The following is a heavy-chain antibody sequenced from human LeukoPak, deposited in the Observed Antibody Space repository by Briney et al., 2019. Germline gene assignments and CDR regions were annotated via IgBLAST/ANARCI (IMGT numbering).Heavy chain of an antibody. D-gene: IGHD3-3*01. V-gene: IGHV1-69*13. CDR1: GGTFSSYA. CDR3: ARGRFIDFWSGSIYYYYMDV. CDR2: IIPIFGTA. Sequence: SVKVSCKAPGGTFSSYAISWVRQAPGQGLEWMGGIIPIFGTANYAQKFQGRVTITADESTSTAYMELSSLRSEDTAVYYCARGRFIDFWSGSIYYYYMDVWGKGTTVTVSS. J-gene: IGHJ6*03.